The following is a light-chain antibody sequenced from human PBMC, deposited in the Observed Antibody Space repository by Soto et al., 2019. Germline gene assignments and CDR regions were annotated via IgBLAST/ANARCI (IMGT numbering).Light chain of an antibody. CDR2: EVS. CDR1: SSDIGGYKY. J-gene: IGLJ1*01. V-gene: IGLV2-8*01. CDR3: SSYVGSNIFV. Sequence: QSARTQPPSASGSPGQSVTISCTGTSSDIGGYKYVSWYQQHPGKAPKLLIYEVSKRPSGVPDRFSGSKSGNTASLTVAGLQAEDEADYRCSSYVGSNIFVFGTGTKVTVL.